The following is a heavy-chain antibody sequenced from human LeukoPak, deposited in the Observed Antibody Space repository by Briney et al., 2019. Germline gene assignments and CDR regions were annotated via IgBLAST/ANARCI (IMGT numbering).Heavy chain of an antibody. V-gene: IGHV1-69*13. J-gene: IGHJ5*01. Sequence: GASVKVSCKASGGTFSTHAISWVRQTPGQGLEWMGVIIPILGTANYAQEFKGRVTITADEFTGTAYMELGSLRSEDTAVFYCASNTNYYENTGHYVLDSWGQGTLVTVSS. CDR2: IIPILGTA. D-gene: IGHD3-22*01. CDR1: GGTFSTHA. CDR3: ASNTNYYENTGHYVLDS.